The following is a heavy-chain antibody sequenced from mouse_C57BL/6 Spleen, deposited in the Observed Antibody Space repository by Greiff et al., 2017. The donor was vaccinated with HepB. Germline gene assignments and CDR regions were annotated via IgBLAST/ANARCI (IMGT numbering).Heavy chain of an antibody. J-gene: IGHJ2*01. CDR3: ARDDYSNYVFDY. CDR2: INPNNGGT. Sequence: EVQLQQSGPELVKPGASVKISCKASGYTFTDYYMNWVKQSHGKSLEWIGDINPNNGGTSYNQKFKGKATLTVDKSSSTAYMELRSLTSEDSAVYYCARDDYSNYVFDYWGQGTTLTVSS. D-gene: IGHD2-5*01. CDR1: GYTFTDYY. V-gene: IGHV1-26*01.